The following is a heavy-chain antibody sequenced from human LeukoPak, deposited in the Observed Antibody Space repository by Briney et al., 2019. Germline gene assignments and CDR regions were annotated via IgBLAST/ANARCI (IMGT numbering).Heavy chain of an antibody. CDR3: ARGEPYYYDSSGYLDY. J-gene: IGHJ4*02. CDR1: GYTLTSYD. D-gene: IGHD3-22*01. V-gene: IGHV1-8*01. Sequence: ASVKVSCKASGYTLTSYDINWVRQAPEQGLEWLGWMNPNSGRTGYAEKFQGRVTMTRNTSISTAYMELSSLRSEDTAVYYCARGEPYYYDSSGYLDYWGQGTLVTVSS. CDR2: MNPNSGRT.